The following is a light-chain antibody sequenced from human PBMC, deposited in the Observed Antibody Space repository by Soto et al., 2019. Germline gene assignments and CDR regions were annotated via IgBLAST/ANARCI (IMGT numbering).Light chain of an antibody. Sequence: QAVVTQPPSASGTPGQRVTISCSGSSSNIGTNYVYWYQHLPGAAPKLLISRNNQRPSGVPDRFSGSKSGTSASLAISGLLSADEADYYCATRDASLSGHWLFGGGTQLTVL. CDR3: ATRDASLSGHWL. CDR1: SSNIGTNY. CDR2: RNN. V-gene: IGLV1-47*01. J-gene: IGLJ3*02.